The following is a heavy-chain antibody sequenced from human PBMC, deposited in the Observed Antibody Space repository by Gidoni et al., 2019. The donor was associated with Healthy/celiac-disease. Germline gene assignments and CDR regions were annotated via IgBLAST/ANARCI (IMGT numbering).Heavy chain of an antibody. CDR1: GGSFSGYY. J-gene: IGHJ5*02. V-gene: IGHV4-34*01. CDR2: ITHSGST. Sequence: QVQLQQWGAGLLKPSETLSLTCAVYGGSFSGYYWSWIRQPPGKGLEWIGEITHSGSTNYNPSLKSRVTISVDTSKNQFSLKLSSVTAADTAVYYCARRKPDGKWFDPWGQGTLVTVSS. CDR3: ARRKPDGKWFDP.